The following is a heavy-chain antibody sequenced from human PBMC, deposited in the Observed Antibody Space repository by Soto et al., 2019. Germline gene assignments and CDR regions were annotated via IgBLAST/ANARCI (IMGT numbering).Heavy chain of an antibody. D-gene: IGHD5-18*01. CDR1: GYSFTSYW. CDR2: IDPSDSYT. V-gene: IGHV5-10-1*01. J-gene: IGHJ6*02. CDR3: ARVAGLDTAMDYYYYGMDV. Sequence: PGESLKISCKGSGYSFTSYWVSWVRQMPGKGLEWMGRIDPSDSYTNYSPSFQGHVTISADKSISTAYLQWSSLKASDTAMYYCARVAGLDTAMDYYYYGMDVWGQGTTVTVSS.